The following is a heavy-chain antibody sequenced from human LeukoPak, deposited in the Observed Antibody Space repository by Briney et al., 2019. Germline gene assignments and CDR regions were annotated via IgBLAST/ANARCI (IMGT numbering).Heavy chain of an antibody. CDR1: GFTLSSHA. V-gene: IGHV3-30*04. J-gene: IGHJ4*02. D-gene: IGHD3-22*01. CDR3: ARDSYYYDSSAPNGLGY. CDR2: ISYDGNIK. Sequence: GGSLRLSCAASGFTLSSHAIHWVRQAPGKGLEWVALISYDGNIKYYADSVKGRFTISRDNAKNSLYLQMNSLRAEDTAVYYCARDSYYYDSSAPNGLGYWGQGTLVTVSS.